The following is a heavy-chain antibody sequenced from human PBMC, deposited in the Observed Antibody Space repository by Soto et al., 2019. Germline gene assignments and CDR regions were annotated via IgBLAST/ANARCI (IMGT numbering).Heavy chain of an antibody. J-gene: IGHJ4*02. V-gene: IGHV3-30*18. CDR2: ISYDGSNK. Sequence: PGGSLRLSCAASGFTFSSYGMHWIRQATGKGLEWVAVISYDGSNKYYADSVKGRFTISRDNSKNTLYLQMNSLRAEDTAVYYCAKARGTRTFGFDYWGQGTLVTVSS. D-gene: IGHD3-16*01. CDR3: AKARGTRTFGFDY. CDR1: GFTFSSYG.